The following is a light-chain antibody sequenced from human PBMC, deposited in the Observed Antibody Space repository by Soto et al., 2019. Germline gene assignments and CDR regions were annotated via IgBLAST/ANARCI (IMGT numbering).Light chain of an antibody. Sequence: QSVLTQAASGSGSPGQSSSISCTGTSSDVGSYNLVSWYQQHPGKAPKLMIYEVSKRPSGVSNRFSGSKSGNTASLTISGLQAEDEADYYCCSYAGSSTSYVFGTGTKVTVL. J-gene: IGLJ1*01. CDR2: EVS. CDR3: CSYAGSSTSYV. V-gene: IGLV2-23*02. CDR1: SSDVGSYNL.